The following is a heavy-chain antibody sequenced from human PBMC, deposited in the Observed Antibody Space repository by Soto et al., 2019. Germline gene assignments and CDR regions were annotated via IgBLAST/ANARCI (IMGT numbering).Heavy chain of an antibody. D-gene: IGHD3-22*01. V-gene: IGHV1-58*01. CDR3: ARSEYYYDSSGYYWFDP. CDR1: GFTFSSSA. Sequence: SVKVSCKTSGFTFSSSAVHWVRQARGHRLQWIGWIDVGSANANYAQMLQERVTISRDMSTSTAYMELSSLRPEDTAVYYCARSEYYYDSSGYYWFDPWGQGTLVTVYS. CDR2: IDVGSANA. J-gene: IGHJ5*02.